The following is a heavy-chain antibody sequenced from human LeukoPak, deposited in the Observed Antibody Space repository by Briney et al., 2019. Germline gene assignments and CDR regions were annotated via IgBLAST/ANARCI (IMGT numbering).Heavy chain of an antibody. CDR2: ISGSGGST. CDR3: AKRGVVIRVILVGFHKEAYYFDS. Sequence: GGSLRLSCVVSGITLSNYGMSWVRQAPGKGLEWVAGISGSGGSTNYADSVKGRFTISRDNPKNTLYLQMNSLRAEDTAVCFCAKRGVVIRVILVGFHKEAYYFDSWGQGALVTVSS. V-gene: IGHV3-23*01. D-gene: IGHD3-22*01. CDR1: GITLSNYG. J-gene: IGHJ4*02.